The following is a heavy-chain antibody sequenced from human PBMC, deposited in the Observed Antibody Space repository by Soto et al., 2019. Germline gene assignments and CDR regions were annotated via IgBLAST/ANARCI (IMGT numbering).Heavy chain of an antibody. CDR2: MNPNSGNT. D-gene: IGHD6-19*01. CDR1: GYTFTSYD. CDR3: ARVLDSSGWYAAFDI. J-gene: IGHJ3*02. V-gene: IGHV1-8*01. Sequence: QVQLVQSGAEVKKPGASVKISCKASGYTFTSYDINWVRQATGQGLEWMGWMNPNSGNTGYAQKFQGRVTMTRNTSISTAYMELSSLRSEDTAVYYCARVLDSSGWYAAFDIWGQGTMVTVSS.